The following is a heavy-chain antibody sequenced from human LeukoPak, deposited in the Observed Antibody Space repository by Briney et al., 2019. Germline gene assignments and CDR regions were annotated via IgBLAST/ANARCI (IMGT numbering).Heavy chain of an antibody. CDR3: VAMGGSYLNYYYYGIDV. V-gene: IGHV1-8*01. CDR1: GYTFTSYD. D-gene: IGHD1-26*01. J-gene: IGHJ6*02. CDR2: MNPNSGNT. Sequence: ASVKVSCKASGYTFTSYDINWVRQATGQGLEWMGWMNPNSGNTGYAQKFQGRVTMTRNTSISTAYMELSSLRSEDTAVYYCVAMGGSYLNYYYYGIDVWGQGTTVTVSS.